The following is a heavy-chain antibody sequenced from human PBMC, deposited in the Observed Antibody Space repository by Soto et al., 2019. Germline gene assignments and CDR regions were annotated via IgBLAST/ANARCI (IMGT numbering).Heavy chain of an antibody. CDR1: GFTFSSYA. CDR3: AKDLRITIFGVVIILRFDP. CDR2: ISGSGGST. V-gene: IGHV3-23*01. D-gene: IGHD3-3*01. Sequence: GGSLRLSCAASGFTFSSYAMSWVRQAPGKVLEWVSAISGSGGSTYYADSVKGRFTISRDNSKNTLYLQMNSLRAEDTAVYYCAKDLRITIFGVVIILRFDPWGQGTLVTVSS. J-gene: IGHJ5*02.